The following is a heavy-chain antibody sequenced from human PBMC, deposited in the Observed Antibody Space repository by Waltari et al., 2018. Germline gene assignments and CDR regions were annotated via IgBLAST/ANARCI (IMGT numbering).Heavy chain of an antibody. CDR3: ARHLYSIDYLELGN. V-gene: IGHV3-23*01. Sequence: EVHLLESGGGLAQPGGSLRLSCVGSGFDFITYAMSWVRQGPWKGLEWVSCISDSGVITKYADSVKGRFTVSRDNSKNTVFLQLNSLRAEDTAIYYCARHLYSIDYLELGNWGQGTLVTVSS. CDR2: ISDSGVIT. CDR1: GFDFITYA. D-gene: IGHD3-22*01. J-gene: IGHJ4*02.